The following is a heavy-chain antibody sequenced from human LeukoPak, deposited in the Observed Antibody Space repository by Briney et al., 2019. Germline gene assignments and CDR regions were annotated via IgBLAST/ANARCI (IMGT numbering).Heavy chain of an antibody. CDR3: ATNQWLAPPPDS. V-gene: IGHV3-74*01. CDR1: GFTFSKYW. CDR2: INTDGTVT. J-gene: IGHJ4*02. D-gene: IGHD6-19*01. Sequence: GGSLRLSCAAYGFTFSKYWMLWVRQAPGKGLESVSRINTDGTVTTYADSVKGRFTGSRDDADDTMFLQMNSVRDEDTAVYYWATNQWLAPPPDSWGQGTPVTVSS.